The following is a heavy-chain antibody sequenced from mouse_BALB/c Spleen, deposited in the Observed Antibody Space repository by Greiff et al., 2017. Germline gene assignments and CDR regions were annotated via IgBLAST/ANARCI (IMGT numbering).Heavy chain of an antibody. CDR1: GFTFSDYY. CDR2: ISDGGSYT. D-gene: IGHD2-14*01. J-gene: IGHJ4*01. Sequence: EVHLVESGGGLVKPGGSLKLSCAASGFTFSDYYMYWVRQTPEKRLEWVATISDGGSYTYYPDSVKGRFTISRDNAKNNLYLQMSSLKSEDTAMYYCRYDDFYYAMDYWGQGTSVTVSS. V-gene: IGHV5-4*02. CDR3: RYDDFYYAMDY.